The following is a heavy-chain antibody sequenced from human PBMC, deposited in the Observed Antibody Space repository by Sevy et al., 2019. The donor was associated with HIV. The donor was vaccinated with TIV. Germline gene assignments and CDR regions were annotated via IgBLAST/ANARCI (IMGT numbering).Heavy chain of an antibody. D-gene: IGHD3-22*01. V-gene: IGHV3-21*01. Sequence: GGSLRLSCVASGFTFRSYTMKWVRQAPGKGLECVSSISSSGSYIYYADSVKGRFTISRDDAKNSLYLQMNTLRAEDAAVYYCARVRPYDTRDFDYWGQGTLVTVSS. CDR3: ARVRPYDTRDFDY. J-gene: IGHJ4*02. CDR2: ISSSGSYI. CDR1: GFTFRSYT.